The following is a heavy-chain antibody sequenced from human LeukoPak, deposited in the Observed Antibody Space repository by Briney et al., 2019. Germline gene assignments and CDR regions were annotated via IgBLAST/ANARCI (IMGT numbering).Heavy chain of an antibody. Sequence: SETLSLTCTVSGGSISSYYWTWIRQPPGKALEWIGYIYYSGRTSYNPSLKSRVTMSVDTSKNQFSLKLSSVTAADTAVYYCARVYCSGNSCRARNRSAFDYWGHGTLVTVSS. CDR2: IYYSGRT. V-gene: IGHV4-59*01. D-gene: IGHD2-15*01. J-gene: IGHJ4*01. CDR3: ARVYCSGNSCRARNRSAFDY. CDR1: GGSISSYY.